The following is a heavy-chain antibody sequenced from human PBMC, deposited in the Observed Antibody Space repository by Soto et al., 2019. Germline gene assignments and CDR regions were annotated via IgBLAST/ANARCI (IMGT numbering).Heavy chain of an antibody. J-gene: IGHJ6*01. CDR2: IYPGDSDT. Sequence: GESLKISCKGSGYSFTSYWIGWVRQMPGKGLEWMGIIYPGDSDTRYSPSFQGQVTISADESISTAYLQWSSLKASDTAMYYCARVVVAATLDGYYYYGMEVWGQGTTVNVSS. V-gene: IGHV5-51*01. D-gene: IGHD2-15*01. CDR1: GYSFTSYW. CDR3: ARVVVAATLDGYYYYGMEV.